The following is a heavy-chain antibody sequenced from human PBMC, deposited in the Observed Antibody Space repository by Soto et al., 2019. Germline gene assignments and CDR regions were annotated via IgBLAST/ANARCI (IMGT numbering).Heavy chain of an antibody. CDR1: GFTFSSYA. CDR3: AKGVLDWYNNPGFGF. CDR2: VSYSGGGT. V-gene: IGHV3-23*01. J-gene: IGHJ4*01. D-gene: IGHD1-1*01. Sequence: GGSLRLSCAASGFTFSSYAMSWVRQAPGKGLEWVSTVSYSGGGTYYAESVQGRFTIARDNSKNTLDLEMNSLRAEDTAAYYCAKGVLDWYNNPGFGFRGQGALVTVSS.